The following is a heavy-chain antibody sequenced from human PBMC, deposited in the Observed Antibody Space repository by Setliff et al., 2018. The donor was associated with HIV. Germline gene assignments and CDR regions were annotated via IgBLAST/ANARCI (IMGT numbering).Heavy chain of an antibody. CDR1: GGSFSDYY. CDR2: ISSSGSTI. J-gene: IGHJ4*02. D-gene: IGHD3-3*01. Sequence: LSLTCAVYGGSFSDYYWSWIRQPPGKGLEWVSYISSSGSTIYYADSVKGRFTISRDNSKNTLYLQMNSLRAEDTAVYYCAKDSPGDFWSGYSTPSLDSWGQGTLVTVSS. V-gene: IGHV3-11*04. CDR3: AKDSPGDFWSGYSTPSLDS.